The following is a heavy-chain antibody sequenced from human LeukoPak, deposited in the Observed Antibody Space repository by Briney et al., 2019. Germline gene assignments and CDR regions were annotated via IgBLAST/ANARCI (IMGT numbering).Heavy chain of an antibody. CDR1: GGSISSGSYY. D-gene: IGHD2-2*01. Sequence: SETLSLTCTVSGGSISSGSYYWSWIRQPAGKGLEWIGRIYTSGSTNYNPSLKSRVAISVDTSKNQFSLKLSSVTAADTAVYYCARDSAGVVVVPAATHFDYWGQGTLVTVSS. CDR2: IYTSGST. J-gene: IGHJ4*02. CDR3: ARDSAGVVVVPAATHFDY. V-gene: IGHV4-61*02.